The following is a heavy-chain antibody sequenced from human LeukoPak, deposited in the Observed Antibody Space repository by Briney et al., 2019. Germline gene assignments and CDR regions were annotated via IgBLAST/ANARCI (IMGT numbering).Heavy chain of an antibody. V-gene: IGHV3-20*04. Sequence: GGSLRLSCAASGFTFNDYDMNWVRQAPGKGLEWVSGINWNGGRATYADSVKGRFTISRDNAKNSLYLQMNSLRAEDTAVYYCAELGITMIGGVWGKGTTVTISS. CDR3: AELGITMIGGV. CDR1: GFTFNDYD. CDR2: INWNGGRA. D-gene: IGHD3-10*02. J-gene: IGHJ6*04.